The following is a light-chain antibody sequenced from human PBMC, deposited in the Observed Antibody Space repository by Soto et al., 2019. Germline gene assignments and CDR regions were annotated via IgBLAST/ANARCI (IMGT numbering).Light chain of an antibody. CDR3: HHSGNSHGT. CDR2: GAS. Sequence: EIVLAQSPGTLSLSPGERATLSCRASQTISSRYLTWYQQKSGQVPRLLIYGASSRATGIPDRFSGSGSETDFTLTISRLEPEDVAVYYCHHSGNSHGTFGQGTKVDIK. V-gene: IGKV3-20*01. CDR1: QTISSRY. J-gene: IGKJ1*01.